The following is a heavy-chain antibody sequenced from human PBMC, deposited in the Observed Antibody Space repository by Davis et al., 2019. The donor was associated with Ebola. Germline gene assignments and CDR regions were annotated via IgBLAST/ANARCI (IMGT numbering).Heavy chain of an antibody. J-gene: IGHJ6*04. CDR2: IIPILGIA. Sequence: SVKVSCKASGGTFSSYTISWVRQAPGQGLEWMGRIIPILGIANYAQKFQGRVTITADKSTSTAYMELRSLRSDDTAVYYCARDRGYCSGGSCFTSGMDVWGKGTTVTVSS. D-gene: IGHD2-15*01. V-gene: IGHV1-69*04. CDR3: ARDRGYCSGGSCFTSGMDV. CDR1: GGTFSSYT.